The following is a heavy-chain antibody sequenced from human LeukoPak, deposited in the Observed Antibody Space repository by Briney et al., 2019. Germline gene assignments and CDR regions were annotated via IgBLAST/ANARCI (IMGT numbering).Heavy chain of an antibody. Sequence: SCKASGYTFSSYAMSWVRQAPGKGLEWVSAISGSGGSTYYADSVKGRFTISRDNSKNTLYLQMNSLRAEDTAVYYCANRIAAAGRVFDYWGQGTLVTVSS. V-gene: IGHV3-23*01. CDR2: ISGSGGST. J-gene: IGHJ4*02. CDR1: GYTFSSYA. CDR3: ANRIAAAGRVFDY. D-gene: IGHD6-13*01.